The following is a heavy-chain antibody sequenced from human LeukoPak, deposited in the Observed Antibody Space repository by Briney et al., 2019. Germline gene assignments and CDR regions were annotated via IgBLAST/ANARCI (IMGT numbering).Heavy chain of an antibody. D-gene: IGHD3-22*01. CDR1: GYSFTSYW. CDR3: ARRVTYYYDTSGIKYYYYGLDV. Sequence: GESLKISCKGSGYSFTSYWIAWVRQMPGKGLEWMGIIYLGDFDTKYSPSFEGQVTISADKSISTAYLQWSSLRVSDTAMYYCARRVTYYYDTSGIKYYYYGLDVWGQGTRVTVSS. CDR2: IYLGDFDT. V-gene: IGHV5-51*01. J-gene: IGHJ6*02.